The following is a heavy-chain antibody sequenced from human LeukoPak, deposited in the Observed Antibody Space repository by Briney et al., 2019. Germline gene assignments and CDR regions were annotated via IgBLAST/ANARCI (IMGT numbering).Heavy chain of an antibody. CDR3: ARPGIAVVGRDAFDI. CDR1: GGSISSSSYY. V-gene: IGHV4-61*02. CDR2: MYTSGST. Sequence: PSETLSLTCTVSGGSISSSSYYWSWIRQPAGKGLQWIGRMYTSGSTNYNPSLKSRVTISVDTSKNQFSLKLSSVTAADTAVYYCARPGIAVVGRDAFDIWGQGTMVTVSS. D-gene: IGHD6-19*01. J-gene: IGHJ3*02.